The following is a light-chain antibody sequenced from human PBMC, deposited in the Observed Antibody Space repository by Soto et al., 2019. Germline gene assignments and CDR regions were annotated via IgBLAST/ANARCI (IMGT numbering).Light chain of an antibody. V-gene: IGKV1-39*01. J-gene: IGKJ1*01. Sequence: DIQMTQSPSSLSASVGDRVTSTCRASQSIASHLNWYHQKPGKAPELLIYAASSLHSGVPSRFSGSGSGTDFTLTISSLQPEDFATYYCQQSYSTPRTFGQGIKVE. CDR3: QQSYSTPRT. CDR1: QSIASH. CDR2: AAS.